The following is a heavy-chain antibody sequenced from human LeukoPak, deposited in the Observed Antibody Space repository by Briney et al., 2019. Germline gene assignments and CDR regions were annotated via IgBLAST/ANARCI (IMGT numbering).Heavy chain of an antibody. D-gene: IGHD3-22*01. CDR3: ARTYDSSGYLDY. CDR2: IIPILGIA. J-gene: IGHJ4*02. Sequence: ASVKVSCKASGGTFSSYAISWVRQAPGQGLEWMGRIIPILGIANYAQKFQGGVTITTDESTSTAYMELSSLRSEDTAVYYCARTYDSSGYLDYWGQGTLVTVSS. V-gene: IGHV1-69*04. CDR1: GGTFSSYA.